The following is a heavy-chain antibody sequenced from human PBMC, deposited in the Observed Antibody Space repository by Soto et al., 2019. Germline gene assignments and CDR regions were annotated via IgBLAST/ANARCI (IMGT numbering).Heavy chain of an antibody. CDR2: INTNTGNP. CDR1: GYTFTSYA. D-gene: IGHD3-16*02. J-gene: IGHJ6*02. Sequence: AASVKVSCKASGYTFTSYAMNWVRQAPGQGLEWMGWINTNTGNPTYAQGFTGRFVFSLDTSVSTAYLQICSLKAEDTAVYYCAREDDYVWGSYRYRGIYYYYYGMDVWGQGTTVTVSS. V-gene: IGHV7-4-1*01. CDR3: AREDDYVWGSYRYRGIYYYYYGMDV.